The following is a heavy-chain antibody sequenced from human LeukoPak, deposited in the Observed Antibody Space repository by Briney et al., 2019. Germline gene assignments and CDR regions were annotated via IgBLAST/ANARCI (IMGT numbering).Heavy chain of an antibody. D-gene: IGHD2-15*01. CDR1: GYTFNVYY. Sequence: ASVKVSCKASGYTFNVYYIHWVRQAPGQGLEWMGWISPNSGGSTYAPKFQGRVTMTRDTSISTAYMELSTLRSDDTAVYYCARDYCSGGSCWPGYWGQGTLVTVSS. CDR3: ARDYCSGGSCWPGY. CDR2: ISPNSGGS. J-gene: IGHJ4*02. V-gene: IGHV1-2*02.